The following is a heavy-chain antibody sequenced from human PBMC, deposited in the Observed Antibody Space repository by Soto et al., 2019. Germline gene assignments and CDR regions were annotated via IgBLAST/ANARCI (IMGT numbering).Heavy chain of an antibody. CDR1: GFTFGNYY. CDR2: IKQDGSEK. D-gene: IGHD6-25*01. CDR3: ASDRWEQRLEGGASATEEECYYYCCGLDV. Sequence: EVQLVESGGGLVQPGGSLRLSSAASGFTFGNYYMTWVRQAPGKRLEWVANIKQDGSEKAYVDSVRGRFTISRDNPKNSQYLQMNGVGTEETAVYYSASDRWEQRLEGGASATEEECYYYCCGLDVWGPGTTVTVSS. J-gene: IGHJ6*02. V-gene: IGHV3-7*05.